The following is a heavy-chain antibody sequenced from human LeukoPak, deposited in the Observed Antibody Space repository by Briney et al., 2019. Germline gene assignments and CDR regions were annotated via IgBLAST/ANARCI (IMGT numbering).Heavy chain of an antibody. J-gene: IGHJ4*02. CDR1: GYTFIRYF. V-gene: IGHV1-46*01. CDR3: ARDYYDRGAYAAGY. CDR2: INPSGGST. Sequence: ASVKVSCKTSGYTFIRYFMHWVRPAPGQGLEWMGLINPSGGSTSYAQKFQGRVTMTRDTSTNTFFMELSSLRSEDTAVYYCARDYYDRGAYAAGYWGQGTLVIVSS. D-gene: IGHD3-22*01.